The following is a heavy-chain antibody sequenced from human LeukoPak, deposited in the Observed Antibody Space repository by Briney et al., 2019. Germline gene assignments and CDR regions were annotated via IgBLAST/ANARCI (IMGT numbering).Heavy chain of an antibody. Sequence: PGGSLRLSCAASGFIFSSYSMDWVRQAPGKGLEWVSSISGISTYIYYSDSVKGRFTISRDNAKNSLYLQMNSLRAEDTAVYYCARPSDFWSGYYTDQYHYMDVWGKGTTVTVSS. J-gene: IGHJ6*03. CDR3: ARPSDFWSGYYTDQYHYMDV. CDR1: GFIFSSYS. D-gene: IGHD3-3*01. V-gene: IGHV3-21*01. CDR2: ISGISTYI.